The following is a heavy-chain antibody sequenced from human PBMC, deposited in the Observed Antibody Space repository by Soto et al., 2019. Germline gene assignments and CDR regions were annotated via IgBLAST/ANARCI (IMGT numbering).Heavy chain of an antibody. D-gene: IGHD3-16*01. V-gene: IGHV3-30*18. Sequence: PGGSLRLSCAASGFTFISYGMHWGRQAPGKGLEWVAVISHDGDNKYYVDSVKGRFTISRDNSKNTVYLQMNSLRAEDTAMYYCVKGSFSTPLIGAYWGPGTLVTVSS. J-gene: IGHJ4*02. CDR2: ISHDGDNK. CDR1: GFTFISYG. CDR3: VKGSFSTPLIGAY.